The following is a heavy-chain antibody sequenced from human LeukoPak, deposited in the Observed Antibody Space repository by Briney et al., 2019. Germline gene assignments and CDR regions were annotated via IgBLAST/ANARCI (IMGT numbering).Heavy chain of an antibody. CDR1: GYTLTELS. CDR3: ATQVVGATIKWFDP. D-gene: IGHD1-26*01. Sequence: ASVKVSCKVSGYTLTELSMHWVRQAPGKGLEWMGGFDPEDGETIYAQKFQGRVTMTEDTSTDTAYMELSSLRYGDTAVYYCATQVVGATIKWFDPWGQGTLVTVSS. CDR2: FDPEDGET. V-gene: IGHV1-24*01. J-gene: IGHJ5*02.